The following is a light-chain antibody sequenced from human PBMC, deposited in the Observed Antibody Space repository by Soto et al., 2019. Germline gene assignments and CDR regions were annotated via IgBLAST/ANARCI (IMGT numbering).Light chain of an antibody. V-gene: IGLV1-40*01. J-gene: IGLJ2*01. CDR1: SFNIGAGYD. Sequence: QLVLTQPPSVSGAPGQRVTISCTGSSFNIGAGYDVHWYQQLPGTAPNLLIYGNNNRPSGVPDRFSGSKSGTSASLAITGLQAEDEAEYYCQSYDSSLTGSVFGGGTKLTVL. CDR3: QSYDSSLTGSV. CDR2: GNN.